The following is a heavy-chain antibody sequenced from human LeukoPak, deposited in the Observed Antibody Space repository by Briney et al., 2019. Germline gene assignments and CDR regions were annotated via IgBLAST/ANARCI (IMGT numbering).Heavy chain of an antibody. J-gene: IGHJ6*03. V-gene: IGHV3-23*01. D-gene: IGHD5-18*01. CDR1: GFTFSSYG. CDR2: ISGSGGST. Sequence: GGSLRLSCAASGFTFSSYGMSWVRQAPGKGLEWVSAISGSGGSTYYADSVKGRFTISRDDSKNTLYLQMKSLKTEDTAVYYCITADTDRAELRLQYYHYYMDVWGKGTTVTVSS. CDR3: ITADTDRAELRLQYYHYYMDV.